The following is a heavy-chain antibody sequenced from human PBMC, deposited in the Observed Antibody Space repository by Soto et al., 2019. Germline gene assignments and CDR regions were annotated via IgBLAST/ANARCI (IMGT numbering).Heavy chain of an antibody. Sequence: GGSLRLSCAASGFTFSSYGMHWVRQAPGKGLEWVAVIWYDGSNKYYADSVKGRFTISRDNSKNTLYLQMNSLRAEDTAVYYCASGGHYDSSGYPAEYFQHWGQGTLVTVSS. CDR3: ASGGHYDSSGYPAEYFQH. D-gene: IGHD3-22*01. CDR1: GFTFSSYG. V-gene: IGHV3-33*01. CDR2: IWYDGSNK. J-gene: IGHJ1*01.